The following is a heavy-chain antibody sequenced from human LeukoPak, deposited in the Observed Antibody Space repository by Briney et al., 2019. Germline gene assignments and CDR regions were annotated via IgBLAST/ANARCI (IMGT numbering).Heavy chain of an antibody. Sequence: PSETLSLTCTVSGGSISSYYWSWIRQPPGKGLEWIGYIYYSGSTNYNPSLKSRVTISVDTSKNQFSLKLSSVTAADTAVYYCARGSRYDYATDYWGQGTLVTVSS. CDR1: GGSISSYY. V-gene: IGHV4-59*01. J-gene: IGHJ4*02. CDR2: IYYSGST. CDR3: ARGSRYDYATDY. D-gene: IGHD3-16*01.